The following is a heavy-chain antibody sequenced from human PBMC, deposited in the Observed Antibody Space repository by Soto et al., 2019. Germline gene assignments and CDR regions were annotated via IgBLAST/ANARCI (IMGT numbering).Heavy chain of an antibody. V-gene: IGHV3-7*01. D-gene: IGHD6-13*01. CDR2: IKQDGSEK. CDR3: ARIAAAASREYFQH. J-gene: IGHJ1*01. CDR1: GFTFSSYW. Sequence: GGSLRLSCAASGFTFSSYWMTWVRQAPGKGLEWVANIKQDGSEKYYVDSVKGRFTSSRDNAENSLYLQMDSLGVEDTAVYYCARIAAAASREYFQHWCHGTLVTVS.